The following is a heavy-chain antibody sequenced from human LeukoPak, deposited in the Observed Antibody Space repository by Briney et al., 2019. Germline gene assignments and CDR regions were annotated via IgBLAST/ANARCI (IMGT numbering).Heavy chain of an antibody. CDR1: GYTFTGYY. CDR3: ARGPYYDYVWGSSVGLDY. J-gene: IGHJ4*02. V-gene: IGHV1-8*02. D-gene: IGHD3-16*01. Sequence: GAPVKVSCKASGYTFTGYYMHWVRQAPGQGLEWMGWMNPNSGNTGYAQKFQGRVTMTRNTSISTAYMELSSLRSEDTAVYYCARGPYYDYVWGSSVGLDYWGQGTLVTVSS. CDR2: MNPNSGNT.